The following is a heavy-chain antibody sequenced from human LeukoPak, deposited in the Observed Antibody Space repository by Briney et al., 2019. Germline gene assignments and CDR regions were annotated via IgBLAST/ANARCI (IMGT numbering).Heavy chain of an antibody. D-gene: IGHD3-10*01. CDR2: IYPGDSDT. V-gene: IGHV5-51*01. CDR1: GYSFTSYW. J-gene: IGHJ6*02. Sequence: GESLKISCKGSGYSFTSYWIGWVRQMPGKGLEWMGIIYPGDSDTRYSPSFQGQVTISADKSISTAYLQWSSLKASDTAMYYCARQFEALYYYYGMDVWGQGTTVTVSS. CDR3: ARQFEALYYYYGMDV.